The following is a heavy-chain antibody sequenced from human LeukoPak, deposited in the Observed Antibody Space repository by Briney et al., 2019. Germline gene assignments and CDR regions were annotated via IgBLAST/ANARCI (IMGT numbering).Heavy chain of an antibody. CDR2: IWYDGSYK. D-gene: IGHD1-7*01. J-gene: IGHJ4*02. V-gene: IGHV3-33*01. CDR3: VRELRTIQDLDY. Sequence: GGSLRLSCAASGFTFRKNGMHWVRQAPGKGLEWVAVIWYDGSYKNYADSVKGRFTISRDDSNDTVYLQMSSLRVEDTAVYHCVRELRTIQDLDYWGQGSLVTVSS. CDR1: GFTFRKNG.